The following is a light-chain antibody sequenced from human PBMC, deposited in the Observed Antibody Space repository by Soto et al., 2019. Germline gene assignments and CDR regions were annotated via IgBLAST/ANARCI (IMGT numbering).Light chain of an antibody. Sequence: QSALTQPASVSGSPGQSITISCTGTSSDVGGYNYVSLYQQYPGKAPKLMIYDVSNRPSGVSNRFSGSKSDNTASLTISGLQAEDEADYYCGSFTSSTTLVFGGGTKLTVL. J-gene: IGLJ2*01. CDR2: DVS. V-gene: IGLV2-14*01. CDR1: SSDVGGYNY. CDR3: GSFTSSTTLV.